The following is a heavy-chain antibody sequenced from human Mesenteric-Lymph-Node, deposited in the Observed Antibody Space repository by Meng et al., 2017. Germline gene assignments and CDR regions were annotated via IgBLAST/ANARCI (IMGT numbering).Heavy chain of an antibody. CDR2: IYYSGST. J-gene: IGHJ4*02. D-gene: IGHD3-3*01. V-gene: IGHV4-30-4*01. CDR3: ARELEGLYDFWSGYLPTPPIDY. Sequence: SETLSLTCTVSGGSIRSGNYYWNWIRQHPGKGLEWIGYIYYSGSTYYNPSLKSRVTISVDTSKNQFSLKLSSVTAADTAVYYCARELEGLYDFWSGYLPTPPIDYWGQGTLVTVSS. CDR1: GGSIRSGNYY.